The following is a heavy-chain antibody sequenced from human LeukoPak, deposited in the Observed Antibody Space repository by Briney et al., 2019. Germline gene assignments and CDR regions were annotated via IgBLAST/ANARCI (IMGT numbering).Heavy chain of an antibody. CDR2: INHSGST. V-gene: IGHV4-34*01. D-gene: IGHD2-8*01. Sequence: RTSETLSLTCAVYGGSFSGYYWSWIRQPPGKGLEWIGEINHSGSTNYNPSLKSRVTISVDTSKNQFSLKRSSVTAADTAVYYCAGYCTNGVCYAGVDYWGQGTLVTVSS. J-gene: IGHJ4*02. CDR3: AGYCTNGVCYAGVDY. CDR1: GGSFSGYY.